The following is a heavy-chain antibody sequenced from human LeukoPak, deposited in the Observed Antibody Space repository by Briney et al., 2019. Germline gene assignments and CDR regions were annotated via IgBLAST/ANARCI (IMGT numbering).Heavy chain of an antibody. CDR2: TYSGGST. CDR3: ANNPILRSYGMDV. Sequence: GGSLRLSCAASGFTVNTNYVSWVRQAPGKGLEWVSVTYSGGSTYYADSVKGRFTISRDNSKNTLYLQMNSLRAEDTAVYYCANNPILRSYGMDVWGQGTTVTVSS. V-gene: IGHV3-53*01. J-gene: IGHJ6*02. CDR1: GFTVNTNY. D-gene: IGHD5/OR15-5a*01.